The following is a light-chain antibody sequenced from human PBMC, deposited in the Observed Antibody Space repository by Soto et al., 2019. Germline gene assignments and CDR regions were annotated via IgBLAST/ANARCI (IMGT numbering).Light chain of an antibody. CDR1: QSVSSY. Sequence: EIVLTQSPATLSLSPGERATLSCRASQSVSSYLAWYQQKPGQAPRLLIYDASNRATGIPARFSGSASASGTDFTLFISRLEPEDCGIFYCQQNGRSPTFGPGTKVDIK. V-gene: IGKV3-11*01. CDR2: DAS. CDR3: QQNGRSPT. J-gene: IGKJ3*01.